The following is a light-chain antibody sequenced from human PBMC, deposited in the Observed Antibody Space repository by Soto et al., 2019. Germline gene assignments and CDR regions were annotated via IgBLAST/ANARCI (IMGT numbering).Light chain of an antibody. J-gene: IGKJ1*01. CDR2: GAS. V-gene: IGKV3-20*01. CDR1: QSVSSGF. CDR3: QQYGRSPLWT. Sequence: EVGVSLSPGTVSLSPGERATLSCRASQSVSSGFLAWYQQKPGQAPRPLVYGASNRATGIPDRFSGSGSGTDFTLTISRLEPEDFAVYYCQQYGRSPLWTSGQVTKVDIK.